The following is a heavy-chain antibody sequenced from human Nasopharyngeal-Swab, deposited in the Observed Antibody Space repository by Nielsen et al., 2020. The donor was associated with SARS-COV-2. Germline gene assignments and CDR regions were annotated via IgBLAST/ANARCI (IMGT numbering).Heavy chain of an antibody. CDR3: ARDNHCSSTSCYLWFSAYYYYMDV. J-gene: IGHJ6*03. Sequence: WIRQRPGQGLEWVSSISSSSSYIYYADSVKGRFTISRDNAKNSLYLQMNSLRAEDTAVYYCARDNHCSSTSCYLWFSAYYYYMDVWGKGTTVTVSS. D-gene: IGHD2-2*01. V-gene: IGHV3-21*01. CDR2: ISSSSSYI.